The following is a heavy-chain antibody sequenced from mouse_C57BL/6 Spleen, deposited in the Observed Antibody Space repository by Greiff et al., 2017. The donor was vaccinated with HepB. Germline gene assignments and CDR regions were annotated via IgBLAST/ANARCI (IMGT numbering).Heavy chain of an antibody. J-gene: IGHJ3*01. V-gene: IGHV1-52*01. Sequence: QVQLQQSGAELVRPGSSVKLSCKASGYTFTSYWMHWVKQRPIQGLEWIGNIDPSDSETHYNQKFKDKATLTVDKSSSTAYMQLSSLTSEDSAVYYCAPGGYYGNSFAYWGQGTLVTVSA. D-gene: IGHD2-1*01. CDR3: APGGYYGNSFAY. CDR1: GYTFTSYW. CDR2: IDPSDSET.